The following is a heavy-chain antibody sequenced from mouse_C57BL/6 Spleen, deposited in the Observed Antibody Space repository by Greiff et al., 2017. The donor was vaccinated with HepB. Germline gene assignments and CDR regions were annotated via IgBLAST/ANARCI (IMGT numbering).Heavy chain of an antibody. CDR1: GYTFTEYT. D-gene: IGHD1-1*01. J-gene: IGHJ1*03. CDR3: ARHEGPDGSSPYWYFDV. V-gene: IGHV1-62-2*01. CDR2: FYPGSGSI. Sequence: VQLQQSGAELVKPGASVKLSCKASGYTFTEYTIHWVKQRSGQGLEWIGWFYPGSGSIKYNEKFKDKATLTADKSSSTVYMELSRLTSEDSAVYFCARHEGPDGSSPYWYFDVWCTGTTVTVSS.